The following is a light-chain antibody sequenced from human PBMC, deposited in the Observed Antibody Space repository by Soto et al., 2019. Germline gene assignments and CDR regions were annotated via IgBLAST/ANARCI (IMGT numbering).Light chain of an antibody. V-gene: IGLV2-14*01. CDR3: ISYTSDDVRYV. CDR2: EVS. J-gene: IGLJ1*01. Sequence: QSVLTQPASVSGTPGQSITISCTGSNSDVGIYDFVSWYQHHPGRAPKLIVSEVSHRPSGVSNRFSGSKSGNTASLTISGLQSEDEADYYCISYTSDDVRYVFGTGTRSP. CDR1: NSDVGIYDF.